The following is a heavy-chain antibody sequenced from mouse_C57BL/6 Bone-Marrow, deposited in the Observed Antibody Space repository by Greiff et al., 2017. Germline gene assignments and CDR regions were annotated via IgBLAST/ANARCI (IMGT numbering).Heavy chain of an antibody. Sequence: QVQLQQSGAELVRPGASVTLSCKASGYTFTDYEMHWVKQTPVHGLEWIGAIDPETGGTAYNQKFKGKAILTADKSSSTAYMELRSLTSEDSAVYYWTSAFYYGSLYYYAMDYWGQGTSVTVSS. D-gene: IGHD1-1*01. CDR1: GYTFTDYE. J-gene: IGHJ4*01. CDR2: IDPETGGT. CDR3: TSAFYYGSLYYYAMDY. V-gene: IGHV1-15*01.